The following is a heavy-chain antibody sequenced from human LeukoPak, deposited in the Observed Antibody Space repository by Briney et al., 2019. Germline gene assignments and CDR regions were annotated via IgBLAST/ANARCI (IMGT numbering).Heavy chain of an antibody. CDR2: ISGDGGST. Sequence: GGSLRLSCAASGFTFDDYAMHWVRQTPGKGLEWVSLISGDGGSTDYADSVKGRFTVSRDNSKNSLYLQMDSLRTGDTALYFCARAARYFDWLPYFDSWGQGTLVTVSS. CDR3: ARAARYFDWLPYFDS. V-gene: IGHV3-43*02. CDR1: GFTFDDYA. J-gene: IGHJ4*02. D-gene: IGHD3-9*01.